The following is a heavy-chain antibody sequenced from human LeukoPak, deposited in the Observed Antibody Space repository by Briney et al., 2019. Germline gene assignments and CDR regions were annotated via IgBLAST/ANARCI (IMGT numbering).Heavy chain of an antibody. V-gene: IGHV3-74*01. CDR2: INSDGSDT. CDR1: GFTFSSYW. J-gene: IGHJ4*02. Sequence: PGGSLRLPCAGPGFTFSSYWMHWVRQAPGKGLVWVSRINSDGSDTIYADSVKGRFTISRDNAKNTLYLQMNSLRAEDTAVYYCKWTTRRFDYWGQGTLVTVSS. D-gene: IGHD4-17*01. CDR3: KWTTRRFDY.